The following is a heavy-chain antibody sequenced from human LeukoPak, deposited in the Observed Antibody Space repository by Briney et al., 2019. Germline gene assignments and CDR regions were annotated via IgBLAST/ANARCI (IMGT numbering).Heavy chain of an antibody. CDR1: GGYVSSYY. V-gene: IGHV4-59*08. D-gene: IGHD3-10*01. J-gene: IGHJ3*02. CDR3: ARHGGMVRGFSDAFDI. CDR2: IYYNGNS. Sequence: SETLSLTCTVSGGYVSSYYWSWIRQPPGKGLEWIGYIYYNGNSNYNPSLKSRVTIPLDTSKNQFSLRLTSVIAADTAVYYCARHGGMVRGFSDAFDIWGQGTMVTVSS.